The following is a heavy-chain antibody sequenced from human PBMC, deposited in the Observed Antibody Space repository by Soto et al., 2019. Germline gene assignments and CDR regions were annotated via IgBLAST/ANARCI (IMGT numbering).Heavy chain of an antibody. CDR1: GFTFTRYS. Sequence: GGSLRLSCAASGFTFTRYSMNWVRQASGKGLEWVSSISSTTNYIYYADSMKGRFTVSRDNAKNSVYLEMNSLSAEDTALYYCARESEDLTSNFDYWGQGTLVTVSS. V-gene: IGHV3-21*01. CDR2: ISSTTNYI. CDR3: ARESEDLTSNFDY. J-gene: IGHJ4*02.